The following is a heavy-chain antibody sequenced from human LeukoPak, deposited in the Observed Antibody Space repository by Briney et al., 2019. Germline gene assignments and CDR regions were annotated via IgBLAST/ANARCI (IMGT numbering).Heavy chain of an antibody. D-gene: IGHD6-19*01. CDR2: INANSGTT. Sequence: GGSLRLSCAASGFSFSFYAMSWLRQPPGKGLEWVSTINANSGTTSYAASVRGRFTISRDNSKNTLYLQVNTLRADDTATYYCAKPVSGGLAVTADWFHPWGQGTLVTVSS. V-gene: IGHV3-23*01. CDR1: GFSFSFYA. CDR3: AKPVSGGLAVTADWFHP. J-gene: IGHJ5*01.